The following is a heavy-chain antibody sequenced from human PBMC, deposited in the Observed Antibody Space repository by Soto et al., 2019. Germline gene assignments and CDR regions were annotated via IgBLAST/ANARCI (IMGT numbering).Heavy chain of an antibody. V-gene: IGHV3-23*01. CDR3: AKDTDSLKPYYFEY. J-gene: IGHJ4*02. D-gene: IGHD4-17*01. CDR2: ISGSGGST. CDR1: GFTSSSYA. Sequence: TGGSLRLSCAASGFTSSSYAMTWVCQAPGKGLEWVSTISGSGGSTYYADSVKGRFTISRDNSKNTLYLQMNSLRAEDTAVYYCAKDTDSLKPYYFEYWGQGTPVTVSS.